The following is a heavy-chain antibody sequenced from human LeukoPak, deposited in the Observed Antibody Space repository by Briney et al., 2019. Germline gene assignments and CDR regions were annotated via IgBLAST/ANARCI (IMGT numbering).Heavy chain of an antibody. CDR1: GGSISSGGYY. J-gene: IGHJ3*02. CDR3: ARQWDYYGSGSYFDAFDI. CDR2: IYYSGST. V-gene: IGHV4-31*03. D-gene: IGHD3-10*01. Sequence: SQTLSLTCTVSGGSISSGGYYWSWIRQHPGKGLEWIGYIYYSGSTYYNPSLKSRVTISVDTSKNQFSLKLSSVTAADTAMYYCARQWDYYGSGSYFDAFDIWGQGTMVTVSS.